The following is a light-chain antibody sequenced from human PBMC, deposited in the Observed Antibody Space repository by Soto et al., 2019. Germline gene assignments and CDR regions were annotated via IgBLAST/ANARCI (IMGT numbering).Light chain of an antibody. Sequence: EIVMTQSPATLSVSPGERAPLSCRASQSVSIKLAWYQQKPGQAPRLLIYDTSTRATGIPARFSGSGSGTEFTLTISSLQSEDFAVYYCQQYNNWPPITFGQGGLLEVK. J-gene: IGKJ5*01. V-gene: IGKV3-15*01. CDR3: QQYNNWPPIT. CDR2: DTS. CDR1: QSVSIK.